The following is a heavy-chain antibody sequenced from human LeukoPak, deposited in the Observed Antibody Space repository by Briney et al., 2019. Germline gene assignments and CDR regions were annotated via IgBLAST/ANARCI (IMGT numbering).Heavy chain of an antibody. V-gene: IGHV3-21*01. J-gene: IGHJ4*02. D-gene: IGHD3-22*01. CDR2: ISSSSSYI. CDR1: GFTFSSYS. Sequence: GGSLRLSCAASGFTFSSYSMNWVRQAPGKGLEWVSSISSSSSYIYYADSVKGRFTISRDNAKNSLYLQMNSLRAEDTAVYYCARSRVQEYYYDSSGYPLDYWGQGTLVTVSS. CDR3: ARSRVQEYYYDSSGYPLDY.